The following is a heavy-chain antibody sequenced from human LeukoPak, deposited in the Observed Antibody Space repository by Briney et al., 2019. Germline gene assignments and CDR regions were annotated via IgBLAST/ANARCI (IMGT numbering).Heavy chain of an antibody. J-gene: IGHJ4*02. CDR2: IGSSSDTI. D-gene: IGHD1-26*01. CDR3: ARGGLRVGDIDY. Sequence: GGSLRLSCAASGFTFSSYAMHWVRQAPGKGLDWVSCIGSSSDTIYYADSVKGRFTISRDNAKNSVYLQMNSLRDEDTAVYYCARGGLRVGDIDYWGQGTLVTVSS. V-gene: IGHV3-48*02. CDR1: GFTFSSYA.